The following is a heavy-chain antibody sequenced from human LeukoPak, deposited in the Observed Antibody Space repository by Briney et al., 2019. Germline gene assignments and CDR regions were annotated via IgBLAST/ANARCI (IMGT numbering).Heavy chain of an antibody. CDR3: ATGPHAAMAFDY. CDR1: GYTLTELS. J-gene: IGHJ4*02. CDR2: FDPEDGET. Sequence: ASVKVSCKVSGYTLTELSMHWVRQAPGKGLEWMGGFDPEDGETIYAQRFQGRVTMTEDTSTDTAYMELSSLRSEDTAVYYCATGPHAAMAFDYWGQGTLVTVSS. D-gene: IGHD5-18*01. V-gene: IGHV1-24*01.